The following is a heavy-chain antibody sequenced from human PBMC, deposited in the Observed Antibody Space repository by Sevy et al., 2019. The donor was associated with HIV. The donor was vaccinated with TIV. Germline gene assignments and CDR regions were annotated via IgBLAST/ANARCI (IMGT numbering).Heavy chain of an antibody. J-gene: IGHJ4*02. CDR3: AKGNSGSFDY. CDR1: GFSFSTYW. CDR2: IKQDESEK. V-gene: IGHV3-7*01. D-gene: IGHD3-22*01. Sequence: GGSLRLSCAASGFSFSTYWMHWVRQAPGKGLEWVANIKQDESEKYYLASVNGRFTISRDNAKNSVYLEMNSLRPEDTAIYYCAKGNSGSFDYWGQGTLVTVSS.